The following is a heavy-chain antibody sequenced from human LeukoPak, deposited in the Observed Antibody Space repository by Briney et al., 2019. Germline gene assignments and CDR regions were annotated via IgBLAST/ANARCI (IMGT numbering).Heavy chain of an antibody. CDR2: IWYDGSNK. Sequence: PGGSLRLSCGASGFTFSSYGMHWVRQAPGKGLEWVAVIWYDGSNKYYADSVKGRFTISRDNSKNTLYLQMNSLRAEDTAVYYCARGTRVNSGSYVKGPGFDYWGQGTLVTVSS. CDR3: ARGTRVNSGSYVKGPGFDY. CDR1: GFTFSSYG. D-gene: IGHD1-26*01. J-gene: IGHJ4*02. V-gene: IGHV3-33*01.